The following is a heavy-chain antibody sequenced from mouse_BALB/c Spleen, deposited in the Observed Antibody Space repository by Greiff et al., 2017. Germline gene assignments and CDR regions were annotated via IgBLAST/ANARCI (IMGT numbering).Heavy chain of an antibody. CDR1: GYTFTSYW. Sequence: VQLQQSGAELARPGASVKLSCKASGYTFTSYWMQWVKQRPGQGLEWIGAIYPGDGDTRYTQKFKGKATLTADKSSSTAYMQLSSLASEDSAVYYCARFGDLFDYWGQGTTLTVSS. D-gene: IGHD3-1*01. V-gene: IGHV1-87*01. J-gene: IGHJ2*01. CDR2: IYPGDGDT. CDR3: ARFGDLFDY.